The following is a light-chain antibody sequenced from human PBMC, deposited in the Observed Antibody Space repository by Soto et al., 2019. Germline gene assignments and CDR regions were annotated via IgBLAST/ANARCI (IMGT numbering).Light chain of an antibody. CDR1: QSVSSSY. CDR3: QQYGSSPRT. V-gene: IGKV3-20*01. J-gene: IGKJ1*01. Sequence: IVWTMSPGTLSLSPGERATLSCRASQSVSSSYLAWYQQKPGQAPRLLIYGASSRATGIPARFSDSGSGTDFTLTISSLQPEDFAVYYCQQYGSSPRTCGQGTKGDI. CDR2: GAS.